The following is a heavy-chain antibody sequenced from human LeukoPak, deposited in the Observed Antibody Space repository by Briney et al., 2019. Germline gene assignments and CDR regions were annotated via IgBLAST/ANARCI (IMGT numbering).Heavy chain of an antibody. Sequence: PSETLSLTCTVSGGSISSSGYYWSWTRQPPGKGLEWIGEINHSGSTNYNPSLKSRVTISVDTSKNQFSLKLSSVTAADTAVYYCARDCAWFGELSLLNWFDPWGQGTLVTVSS. D-gene: IGHD3-10*01. J-gene: IGHJ5*02. CDR1: GGSISSSGYY. CDR3: ARDCAWFGELSLLNWFDP. V-gene: IGHV4-39*07. CDR2: INHSGST.